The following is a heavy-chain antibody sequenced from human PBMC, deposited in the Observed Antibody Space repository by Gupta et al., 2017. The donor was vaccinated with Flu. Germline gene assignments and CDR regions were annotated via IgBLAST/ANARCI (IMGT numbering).Heavy chain of an antibody. CDR2: TYGGDSDT. V-gene: IGHV5-51*03. CDR3: ASIPGYSGYDYGWLDS. Sequence: EVQLVQSGAEVKKPGESLKISCKGSGYSFASYRIGWVRQMPGKGLEWVGITYGGDSDTRYSPSFQGRVTISADEYISTAYLQWSSLQASDTAIYYCASIPGYSGYDYGWLDSWGQGTLVTVSS. CDR1: GYSFASYR. J-gene: IGHJ5*01. D-gene: IGHD5-12*01.